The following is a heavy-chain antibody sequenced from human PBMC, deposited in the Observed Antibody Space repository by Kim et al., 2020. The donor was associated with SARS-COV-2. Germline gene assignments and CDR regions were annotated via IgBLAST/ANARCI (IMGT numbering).Heavy chain of an antibody. D-gene: IGHD2-2*01. J-gene: IGHJ4*02. V-gene: IGHV3-30*07. CDR3: ASWGYCSSTSCYPPYFDY. Sequence: KGRFTISRDNSKNTLYLQMNSLRAEDTAVYYCASWGYCSSTSCYPPYFDYWGQGTLVTVSS.